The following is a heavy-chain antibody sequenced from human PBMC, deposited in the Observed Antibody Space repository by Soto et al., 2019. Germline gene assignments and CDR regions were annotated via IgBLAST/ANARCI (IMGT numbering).Heavy chain of an antibody. D-gene: IGHD6-19*01. CDR2: IFSNDEK. V-gene: IGHV2-26*01. Sequence: SGPTLVNPTETLTLTCTVSGFSLSNARMGVSWIRQPPGKALEWLAHIFSNDEKSYSTSLKSRLTISKDTSKSQVVLTMTNMDPVDTAAYYCARIPYSSGYVDYWGQGTLVTVSS. J-gene: IGHJ4*02. CDR1: GFSLSNARMG. CDR3: ARIPYSSGYVDY.